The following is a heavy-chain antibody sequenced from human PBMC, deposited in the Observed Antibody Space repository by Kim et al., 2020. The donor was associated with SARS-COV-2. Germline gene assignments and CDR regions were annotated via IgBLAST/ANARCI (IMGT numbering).Heavy chain of an antibody. CDR2: ISGDSSYT. CDR1: GFKFSDYS. V-gene: IGHV3-11*06. J-gene: IGHJ4*02. CDR3: ARDYYGGGTYYTFEY. Sequence: GGYLRLSCAASGFKFSDYSMSWIRQAPGKGLEWISCISGDSSYTKYADSVKGRFSISRDNAKNSLYLQMNSLRGEDSAVYYCARDYYGGGTYYTFEYWGQGNLVPVSS. D-gene: IGHD3-10*01.